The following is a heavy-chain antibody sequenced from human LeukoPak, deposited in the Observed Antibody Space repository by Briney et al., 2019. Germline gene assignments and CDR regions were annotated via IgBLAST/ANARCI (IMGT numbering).Heavy chain of an antibody. V-gene: IGHV3-53*01. CDR2: MYAGGNT. D-gene: IGHD6-13*01. Sequence: GGSLRLSCTASRFTVSTNYMNWVRQAPGKGLEWVSLMYAGGNTYYADSVEGRFTISRDTSKNTLYLQMNSLRVEDTAVYYCARGAAAGMGGHDAFDIWGQGTMVTVSS. CDR3: ARGAAAGMGGHDAFDI. CDR1: RFTVSTNY. J-gene: IGHJ3*02.